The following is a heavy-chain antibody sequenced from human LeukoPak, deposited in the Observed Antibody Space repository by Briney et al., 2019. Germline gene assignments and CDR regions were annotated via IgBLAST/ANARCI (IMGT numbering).Heavy chain of an antibody. CDR2: IIPIFGTA. D-gene: IGHD3-22*01. CDR1: GGTFSSYA. V-gene: IGHV1-69*05. CDR3: ARVYYDSSATASFDY. J-gene: IGHJ4*02. Sequence: SVKVSCKASGGTFSSYAISWVRQAPGQGLEWMGGIIPIFGTANYAQKFQGRVTMTRDTSTSTVYMELSSLRSEDTAVYYCARVYYDSSATASFDYWGQGTLVTVSS.